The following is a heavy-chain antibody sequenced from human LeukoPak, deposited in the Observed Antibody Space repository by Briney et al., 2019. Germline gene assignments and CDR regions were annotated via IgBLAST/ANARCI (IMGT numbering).Heavy chain of an antibody. D-gene: IGHD3-9*01. CDR1: GGTFSSYA. V-gene: IGHV1-69*13. CDR2: IIPIFGTA. Sequence: GASVKVSCKASGGTFSSYAISWVRQAPGQGLEWMGGIIPIFGTANYAQKFQGRVTITADESTSTAYMELSSLRSDDTAVYYCARVDYDILTGYYTPVGMDVWGQGTTVTVSS. CDR3: ARVDYDILTGYYTPVGMDV. J-gene: IGHJ6*02.